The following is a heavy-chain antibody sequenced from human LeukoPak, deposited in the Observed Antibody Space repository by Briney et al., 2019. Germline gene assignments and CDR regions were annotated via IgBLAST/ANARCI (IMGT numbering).Heavy chain of an antibody. CDR2: IHRDGRST. J-gene: IGHJ4*02. CDR1: GFTFSSYW. CDR3: ARDPRGGTLDY. Sequence: PGGSLRLSCAASGFTFSSYWMHWVRQAPGKGRVGVSRIHRDGRSTDYADSVKGRFTISRDNAKHTLNLQMNSLRAEDTAVYYCARDPRGGTLDYWGQGALVTVSS. V-gene: IGHV3-74*01. D-gene: IGHD3-10*01.